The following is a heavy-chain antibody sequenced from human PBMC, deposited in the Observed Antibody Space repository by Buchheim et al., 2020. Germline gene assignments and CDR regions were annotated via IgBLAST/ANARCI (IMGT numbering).Heavy chain of an antibody. CDR1: GYTFTSYD. D-gene: IGHD6-6*01. CDR3: ARGSSIAAHTHPGALRYYYYYYMDV. CDR2: MNPNSGNT. J-gene: IGHJ6*03. V-gene: IGHV1-8*01. Sequence: QVQLVQSGAEVKKPGASVKVSCKASGYTFTSYDINWVRQATGQGLEWMGWMNPNSGNTGYAQKFQGRVTMTRNTSISTAYMELSSLRSEDTAVYYCARGSSIAAHTHPGALRYYYYYYMDVWGKGTT.